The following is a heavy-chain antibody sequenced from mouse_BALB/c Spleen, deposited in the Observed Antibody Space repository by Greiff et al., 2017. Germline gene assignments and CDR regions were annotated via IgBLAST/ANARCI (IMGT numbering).Heavy chain of an antibody. CDR2: ISCYNGAT. J-gene: IGHJ1*01. V-gene: IGHV1S34*01. Sequence: LVKTGASVKISCKASGYSFTGYYMHWVKQSHGKSLEWIGYISCYNGATSYNQKFKGKATFTVDTSSSTAYMQFNSLTSEDSAVYYCARWDGNYWYFDVWGAGTTVTVSS. D-gene: IGHD2-1*01. CDR1: GYSFTGYY. CDR3: ARWDGNYWYFDV.